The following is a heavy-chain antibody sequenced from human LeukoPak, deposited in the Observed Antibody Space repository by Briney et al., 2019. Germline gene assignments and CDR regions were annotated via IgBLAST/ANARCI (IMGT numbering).Heavy chain of an antibody. CDR3: ARHGSAGSGSYYEYFQH. J-gene: IGHJ1*01. V-gene: IGHV4-39*01. CDR1: VGSNSSSSYY. D-gene: IGHD1-26*01. Sequence: KTSETLSLTCTVSVGSNSSSSYYWGWIRQPPGKGLEWIGSIYYSGSTNYNPALKSGVTISVDTPKNQFSVRVSSVTAADTAVYYCARHGSAGSGSYYEYFQHWGQGTLVTVSS. CDR2: IYYSGST.